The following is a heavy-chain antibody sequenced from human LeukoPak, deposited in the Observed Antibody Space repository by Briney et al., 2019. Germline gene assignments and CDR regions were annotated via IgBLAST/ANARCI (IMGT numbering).Heavy chain of an antibody. CDR3: ARVGGSSHFWRGYYGTLWFFDY. CDR1: GFTFSSYW. D-gene: IGHD3-3*02. Sequence: PGGSLRLSCAASGFTFSSYWMHWVRQAPGKGLVWVSRINSDGSSTSYADSVKGRFTISRDNAKNTLYLQMNSLRAEDTAVYYCARVGGSSHFWRGYYGTLWFFDYWGQGTLVTVSS. J-gene: IGHJ4*02. V-gene: IGHV3-74*01. CDR2: INSDGSST.